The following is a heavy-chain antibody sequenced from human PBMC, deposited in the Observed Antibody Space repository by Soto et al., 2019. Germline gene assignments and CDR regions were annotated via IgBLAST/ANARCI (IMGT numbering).Heavy chain of an antibody. Sequence: PSETLSLTCTVSGGSISSGHYYWSLIRQPPGKGLECIGYIYYSGSTYYNPSLKSRVTISVDTSKNQFSLKLSSVTAADTAVYYCASRKSSPYFDYWGQGTLVTVS. D-gene: IGHD3-10*01. CDR1: GGSISSGHYY. CDR2: IYYSGST. V-gene: IGHV4-30-4*01. J-gene: IGHJ4*02. CDR3: ASRKSSPYFDY.